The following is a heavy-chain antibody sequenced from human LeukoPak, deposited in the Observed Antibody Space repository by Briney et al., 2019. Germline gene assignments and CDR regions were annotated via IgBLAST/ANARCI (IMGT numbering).Heavy chain of an antibody. CDR2: ISAYNGYT. CDR3: ARDSGITGTTGAIDY. Sequence: ASVKVSCKASDYIFITYGITWVRQAPGQGLEWMGWISAYNGYTNYAQNLQGRVTMTTDTSTTTAYMELRSLRSDDTAVYYCARDSGITGTTGAIDYWGQGTLVTVSS. CDR1: DYIFITYG. D-gene: IGHD1-20*01. J-gene: IGHJ4*02. V-gene: IGHV1-18*01.